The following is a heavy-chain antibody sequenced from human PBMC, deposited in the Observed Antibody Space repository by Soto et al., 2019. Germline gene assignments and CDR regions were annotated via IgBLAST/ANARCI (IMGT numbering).Heavy chain of an antibody. J-gene: IGHJ6*03. CDR2: ISSSSSYI. Sequence: GGSLRLSCAASGFTFSSYSMNWVRQAPGKGLEWVSSISSSSSYIYYADSVKGRFTISRDNAKNSLYLQMNSLRAEDTAVYYCARELKYQLPPYYMDVWGKGTTVTVSS. CDR3: ARELKYQLPPYYMDV. CDR1: GFTFSSYS. D-gene: IGHD2-2*01. V-gene: IGHV3-21*01.